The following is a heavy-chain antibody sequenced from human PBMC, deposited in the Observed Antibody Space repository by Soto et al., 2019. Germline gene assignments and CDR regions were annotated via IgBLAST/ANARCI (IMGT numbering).Heavy chain of an antibody. D-gene: IGHD2-15*01. CDR2: ISAYNGNT. CDR1: GYTFTSYG. J-gene: IGHJ6*02. Sequence: ASVKVSCKASGYTFTSYGISWVRQAPGQGLEWMGWISAYNGNTNYAQKLQGRVTMTTDTSTSTAYMELRSLRSDDTAVYYCARGPYCSGGSCSLLLYYYYGMDVWGQGTTVTVSS. CDR3: ARGPYCSGGSCSLLLYYYYGMDV. V-gene: IGHV1-18*01.